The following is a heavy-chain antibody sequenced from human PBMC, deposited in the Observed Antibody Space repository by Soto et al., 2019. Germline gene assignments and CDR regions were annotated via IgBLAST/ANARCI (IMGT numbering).Heavy chain of an antibody. V-gene: IGHV1-18*01. CDR2: ISAYNGNT. D-gene: IGHD2-15*01. CDR1: GYTFTSYG. Sequence: ASVKVSCKASGYTFTSYGISCVRQAPGQGLEWMGWISAYNGNTNYAQKLQGRVTMSTDTSTSTAYMELRSLRSDDTAVYYCARDRGPYSNFDYWGQGTLVTVSS. J-gene: IGHJ4*02. CDR3: ARDRGPYSNFDY.